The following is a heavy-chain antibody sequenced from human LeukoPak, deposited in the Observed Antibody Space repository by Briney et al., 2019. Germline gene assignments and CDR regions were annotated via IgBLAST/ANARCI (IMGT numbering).Heavy chain of an antibody. V-gene: IGHV4-4*07. CDR3: ARVGRYCSSTSCLYFDY. J-gene: IGHJ4*02. D-gene: IGHD2-2*01. Sequence: SETLSLTCTVSGGSISSYYWSWIRQPAGKGLEWIGRIYTSGSTNYNPSLKSRVTMSVDTSKIQFSLKLSSVTAADTAVYYCARVGRYCSSTSCLYFDYWGQGTLVTVSS. CDR2: IYTSGST. CDR1: GGSISSYY.